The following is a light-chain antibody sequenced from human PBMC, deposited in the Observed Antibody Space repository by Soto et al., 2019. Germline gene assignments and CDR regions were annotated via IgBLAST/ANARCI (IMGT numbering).Light chain of an antibody. V-gene: IGLV2-14*01. CDR1: SSDVGSYDF. CDR3: SSYSSSTVRYV. Sequence: QSALTQPASVSGSPGQSITMSCTGNSSDVGSYDFVSWYQQHPGKAPKLLIYEVSNRPSGVSARFSGSKSDNTASLTISGLQAADEDDYFCSSYSSSTVRYVFGSGTKVTVL. J-gene: IGLJ1*01. CDR2: EVS.